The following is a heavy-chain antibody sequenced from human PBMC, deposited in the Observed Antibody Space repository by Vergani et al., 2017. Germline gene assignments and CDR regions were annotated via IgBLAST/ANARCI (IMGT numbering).Heavy chain of an antibody. CDR3: AVVGVTADAFDI. CDR1: GGSISSYY. J-gene: IGHJ3*02. Sequence: QVQLQESGPGLVKPSETLSLTCTVSGGSISSYYLSWIRQPAGKGLEWIGRIYTSGSTNYNPSLKSRVTMSVATSKNQFSLKLGPVTAADTAVYYCAVVGVTADAFDIWGQGTMVTVSS. D-gene: IGHD2-15*01. V-gene: IGHV4-4*07. CDR2: IYTSGST.